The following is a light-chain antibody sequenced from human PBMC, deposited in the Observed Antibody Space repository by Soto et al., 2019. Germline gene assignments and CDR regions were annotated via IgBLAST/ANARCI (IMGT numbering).Light chain of an antibody. CDR2: EAS. CDR1: QSINW. V-gene: IGKV1-5*03. J-gene: IGKJ1*01. CDR3: QHYDTYSPMWT. Sequence: DIQLAQSPSTLSASVGDRITITCRATQSINWLAWYQQKPGKAPKLLIFEASRLESGVPSRFSGSGSGTEFTLTISSLQPDDFGTYYCQHYDTYSPMWTFVPGTKVDVK.